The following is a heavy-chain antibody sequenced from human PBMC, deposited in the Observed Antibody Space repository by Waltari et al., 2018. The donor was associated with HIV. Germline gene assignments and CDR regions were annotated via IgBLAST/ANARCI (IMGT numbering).Heavy chain of an antibody. CDR1: GYTFTSNS. Sequence: QVQLFQSESELKKPGASVKVSCKAPGYTFTSNSLNWVRQAPGQGLEWMGWINTNTGSPMYAQGFTGRFVFSLDTSVSTAFLQISALKADDTAVYFCARDGGRSRAFDSWGQGTLVTVSS. CDR2: INTNTGSP. J-gene: IGHJ4*02. V-gene: IGHV7-4-1*02. D-gene: IGHD3-16*01. CDR3: ARDGGRSRAFDS.